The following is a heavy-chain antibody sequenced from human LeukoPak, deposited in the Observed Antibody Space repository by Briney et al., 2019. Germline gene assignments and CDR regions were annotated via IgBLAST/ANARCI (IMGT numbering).Heavy chain of an antibody. CDR1: GGSFSGYY. CDR3: ARGLDYGGNFVYAFDI. V-gene: IGHV4-34*01. J-gene: IGHJ3*02. CDR2: INHSGST. Sequence: SETLSLTCAVYGGSFSGYYWSWIRQPPGKGLEWIGEINHSGSTNYNPSLKSRVTISVDTSKNQFSLKLSSVTAADTAVYYCARGLDYGGNFVYAFDIWGQGTMVTVSS. D-gene: IGHD4-23*01.